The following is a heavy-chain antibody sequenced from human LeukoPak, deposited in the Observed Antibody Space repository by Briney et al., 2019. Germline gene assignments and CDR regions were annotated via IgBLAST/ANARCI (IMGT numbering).Heavy chain of an antibody. D-gene: IGHD2-2*01. CDR1: GFTFEDSA. Sequence: SLRLPCSALGFTFEDSAMAWVRPTPGKGLGWVSGVSLGGGSIVYADSVKGRFTISRDNAKNSLYLQMNSLRPEDTALYYCAKDEVATVGYCTSTTCQGLDYWGQGTLVTVSS. CDR3: AKDEVATVGYCTSTTCQGLDY. J-gene: IGHJ4*02. CDR2: VSLGGGSI. V-gene: IGHV3-9*01.